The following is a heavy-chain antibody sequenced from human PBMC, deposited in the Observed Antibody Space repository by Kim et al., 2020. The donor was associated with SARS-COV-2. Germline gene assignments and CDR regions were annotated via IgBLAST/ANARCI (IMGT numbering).Heavy chain of an antibody. D-gene: IGHD2-2*02. CDR2: ISGSGGST. J-gene: IGHJ2*01. CDR3: AKDSIVVVPAAIENWYFDL. CDR1: GFTFSSYA. V-gene: IGHV3-23*01. Sequence: GGSLRLSCAASGFTFSSYAMSWVRQAPGKGLEWVSAISGSGGSTYYADSVKGRFTISRDNSKNTLYLQMNSLRAEDTAVYYCAKDSIVVVPAAIENWYFDLWGRGTLVTVSS.